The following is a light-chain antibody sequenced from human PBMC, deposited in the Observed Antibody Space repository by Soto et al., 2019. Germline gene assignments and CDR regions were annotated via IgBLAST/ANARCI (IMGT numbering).Light chain of an antibody. CDR3: QQYNDWPPWT. J-gene: IGKJ1*01. V-gene: IGKV3-15*01. Sequence: EIVMTQSPPTLSVSPGERATLSCGASQSVRSNLAWYQQKPGQAPRLLIYGASTRATGIPARFSGSGSGTEFTLTFSSLQSEDFAVYYCQQYNDWPPWTFGQGTKVEIK. CDR1: QSVRSN. CDR2: GAS.